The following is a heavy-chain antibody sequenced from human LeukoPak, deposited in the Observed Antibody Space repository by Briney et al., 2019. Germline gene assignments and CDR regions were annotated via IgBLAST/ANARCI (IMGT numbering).Heavy chain of an antibody. J-gene: IGHJ6*03. CDR2: IYPGDSDT. CDR3: ARHVGSSPPYYYMDV. D-gene: IGHD6-6*01. CDR1: GYSFTSYW. V-gene: IGHV5-51*01. Sequence: GESLKISCKGSGYSFTSYWIGWVRQMPGKGLEWMGIIYPGDSDTRYSPSFQGQVTISADKSISTAYLQWSSLKASDTAMYYCARHVGSSPPYYYMDVWGKGTTVTVSS.